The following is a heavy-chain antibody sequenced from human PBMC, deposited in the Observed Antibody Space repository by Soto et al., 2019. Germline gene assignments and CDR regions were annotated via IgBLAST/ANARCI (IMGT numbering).Heavy chain of an antibody. CDR1: GGTFSSYA. V-gene: IGHV1-69*01. Sequence: QVQLVQSGAEVKKPGSSVKVSCKASGGTFSSYAISWVRQAPGQGLEWMGGIIPIFGTANYAQKFQGRVTITADESTSTAYMELSSLRSEATAVYYCASTLAVAGPYDDYYGMDVWGQGTTVTVSS. CDR2: IIPIFGTA. CDR3: ASTLAVAGPYDDYYGMDV. J-gene: IGHJ6*02. D-gene: IGHD6-19*01.